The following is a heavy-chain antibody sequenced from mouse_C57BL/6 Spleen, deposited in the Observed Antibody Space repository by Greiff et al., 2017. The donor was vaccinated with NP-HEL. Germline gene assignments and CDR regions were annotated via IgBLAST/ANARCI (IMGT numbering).Heavy chain of an antibody. J-gene: IGHJ3*01. V-gene: IGHV1-54*01. Sequence: VQLQQSGAELVRPGTSVKVSCKASGYAFTNYLIEWVKQRPGQGLEWIGVINPGSGGTNYNEKFKGKATLTADKSSSTAYMQLSSLTSEDSAVYFCARSGGSAWFAYWGQGTLVTVSA. CDR1: GYAFTNYL. CDR2: INPGSGGT. CDR3: ARSGGSAWFAY. D-gene: IGHD3-2*02.